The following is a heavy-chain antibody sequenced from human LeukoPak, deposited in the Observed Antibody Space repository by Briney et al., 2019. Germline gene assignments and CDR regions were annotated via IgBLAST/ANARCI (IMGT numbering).Heavy chain of an antibody. Sequence: GGSLRLSCVASGFTLSDHWMHWVRQGPSRGLAHVSRVDSGASRTTYADSVKGRFTISRDDAKNTMYLQMNSLRVEDTAVYYCVKGGHKLDIQTTHYYYGLDVWGQGTTVAVS. D-gene: IGHD5-12*01. CDR3: VKGGHKLDIQTTHYYYGLDV. CDR2: VDSGASRT. V-gene: IGHV3-74*03. J-gene: IGHJ6*02. CDR1: GFTLSDHW.